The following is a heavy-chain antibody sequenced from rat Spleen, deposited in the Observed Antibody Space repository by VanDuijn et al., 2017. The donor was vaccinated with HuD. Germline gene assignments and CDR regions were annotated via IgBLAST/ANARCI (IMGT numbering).Heavy chain of an antibody. D-gene: IGHD1-4*01. J-gene: IGHJ2*01. CDR2: IWNGGNT. Sequence: QVQLKESGPGLVQPSQTLSLTCTVSGFSLTSYGVSWVRQPPGKGLEWLGAIWNGGNTDYNSTLKSRLSISRDTSKSQVFLRMNSLQTEDTAMYFCARNYQGDYFDYWGQGVMVSVSS. CDR1: GFSLTSYG. CDR3: ARNYQGDYFDY. V-gene: IGHV2-16*01.